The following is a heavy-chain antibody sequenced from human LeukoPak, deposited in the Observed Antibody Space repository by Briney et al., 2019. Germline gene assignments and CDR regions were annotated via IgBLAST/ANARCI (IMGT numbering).Heavy chain of an antibody. J-gene: IGHJ6*03. Sequence: SETLSLXCTVSGGSVSSGTYYWSWIRQPAGKGLEWIGRIYTSGSTNYNPSLESRVTMSVDTSKNQFSLKLSSVTAADTAVYYCAREGPGDSHWYYYMDVWGKGTTVTVSS. CDR2: IYTSGST. V-gene: IGHV4-61*02. D-gene: IGHD4-17*01. CDR1: GGSVSSGTYY. CDR3: AREGPGDSHWYYYMDV.